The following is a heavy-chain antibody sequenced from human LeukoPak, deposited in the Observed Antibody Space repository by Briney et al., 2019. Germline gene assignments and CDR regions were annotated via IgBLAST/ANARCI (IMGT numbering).Heavy chain of an antibody. CDR2: IWYDGSNK. V-gene: IGHV3-33*01. D-gene: IGHD5-24*01. CDR1: GFTFSSYG. CDR3: AREGEWLQFWDSYDAFDI. J-gene: IGHJ3*02. Sequence: NPGRSLRLSCAASGFTFSSYGMHWVRQAPGKGLEWVAVIWYDGSNKYYADSVKGRFTISRDNSKNTLYLQMNSLRAEDTAVYYCAREGEWLQFWDSYDAFDIWGQGTMVTVSS.